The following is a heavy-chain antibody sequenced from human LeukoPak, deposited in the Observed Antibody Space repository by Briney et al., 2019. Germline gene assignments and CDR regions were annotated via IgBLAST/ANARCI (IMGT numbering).Heavy chain of an antibody. CDR1: GFTFSDYY. CDR2: ISSGTSYT. CDR3: ATLVVVAATPGYFDC. V-gene: IGHV3-11*06. J-gene: IGHJ4*02. Sequence: GGSLRLFCAASGFTFSDYYMSWIRHAPGKGLEWVSYISSGTSYTNYADSVKGRFTISRDNAKNSLYLQMNNLRATDTALYYCATLVVVAATPGYFDCWGQGTLVTVSS. D-gene: IGHD2-15*01.